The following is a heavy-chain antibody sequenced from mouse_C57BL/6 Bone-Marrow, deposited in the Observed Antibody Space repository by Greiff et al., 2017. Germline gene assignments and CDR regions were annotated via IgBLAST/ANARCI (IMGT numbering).Heavy chain of an antibody. D-gene: IGHD6-1*01. V-gene: IGHV1-81*01. CDR3: ATQCLYCDY. Sequence: SGAELARPGASVKLSCKASGYTFTSSGISWVQQRTGQGLEWIGELYPRGGNTYYNEKFKGKATLTVDKSSSTAYMKLGSLASEYSAVYFCATQCLYCDYWGQGTTVTVSS. CDR1: GYTFTSSG. J-gene: IGHJ2*01. CDR2: LYPRGGNT.